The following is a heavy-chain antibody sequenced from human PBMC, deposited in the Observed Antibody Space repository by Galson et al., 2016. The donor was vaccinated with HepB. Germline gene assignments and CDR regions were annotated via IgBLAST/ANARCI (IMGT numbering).Heavy chain of an antibody. CDR3: ARRPPPISGYDPEFDY. V-gene: IGHV5-51*01. J-gene: IGHJ4*02. D-gene: IGHD5-12*01. CDR2: IYPSDSDT. Sequence: QSGAEVKKPGESLKISCKGSGYSFTSYWIGWVRQMPGKGLEWMGIIYPSDSDTRYSPSFQGQVTISADKSISTAYLQWSSLKASDTAMYYCARRPPPISGYDPEFDYWGQGTLVTVSS. CDR1: GYSFTSYW.